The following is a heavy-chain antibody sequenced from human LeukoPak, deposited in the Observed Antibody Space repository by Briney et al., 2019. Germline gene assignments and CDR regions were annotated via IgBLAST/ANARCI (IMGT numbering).Heavy chain of an antibody. V-gene: IGHV3-48*01. CDR2: IRSRPSTI. D-gene: IGHD7-27*01. J-gene: IGHJ4*02. CDR3: VRDHHWGFDS. Sequence: GGSLRLSCAASGFTFTSYSMNWVRQAPGKGLEWVSYIRSRPSTIYYADCVKGRFTISRDDAKNSLYLQMNSLRAEDTAIYYCVRDHHWGFDSWGQGTQVTVSS. CDR1: GFTFTSYS.